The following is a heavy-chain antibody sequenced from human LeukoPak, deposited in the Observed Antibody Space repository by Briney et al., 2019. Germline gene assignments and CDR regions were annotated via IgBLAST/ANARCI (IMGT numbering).Heavy chain of an antibody. CDR1: GFTFSDYA. CDR2: ISKDGSDK. V-gene: IGHV3-30-3*01. CDR3: ARADRYSSGWSPSFDI. J-gene: IGHJ3*02. D-gene: IGHD6-19*01. Sequence: GGSLRLSCAASGFTFSDYAMHWVRQAPGKGLEWVAVISKDGSDKYYPGSVRGRFTISRDNSKNTIYLQMDSLRAEDTAIYYCARADRYSSGWSPSFDIWGQGTMVTVSS.